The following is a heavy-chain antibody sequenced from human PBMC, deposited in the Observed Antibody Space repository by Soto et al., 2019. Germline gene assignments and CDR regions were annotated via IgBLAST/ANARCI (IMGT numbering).Heavy chain of an antibody. Sequence: QLQLQESGSGLVKPSQTLSLTCTVSGGSISSGGYAWNWIRQAPWKGLEWIGYIYHSGYTLYNPSLKGRVTISVDKSKNHFSLNLTSVTAADTAVYYCARDQLEGNWFEPWGHGTLVTVSS. J-gene: IGHJ5*02. CDR1: GGSISSGGYA. CDR3: ARDQLEGNWFEP. CDR2: IYHSGYT. D-gene: IGHD1-1*01. V-gene: IGHV4-30-2*01.